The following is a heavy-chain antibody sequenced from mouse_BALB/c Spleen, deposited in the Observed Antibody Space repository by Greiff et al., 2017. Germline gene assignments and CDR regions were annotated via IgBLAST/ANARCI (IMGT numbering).Heavy chain of an antibody. J-gene: IGHJ4*01. Sequence: VQLQQSGAELARPGASVKLSCKASGYTFTSYWMQWVKQRPGQGLEWIGAIYPGDGDTRYTQKFKGKATLTADKSSSTAYMQLSSLASEDSAVYYCARYGTMINYAMDYWGQGTSVTVSS. CDR1: GYTFTSYW. D-gene: IGHD2-4*01. CDR2: IYPGDGDT. V-gene: IGHV1-87*01. CDR3: ARYGTMINYAMDY.